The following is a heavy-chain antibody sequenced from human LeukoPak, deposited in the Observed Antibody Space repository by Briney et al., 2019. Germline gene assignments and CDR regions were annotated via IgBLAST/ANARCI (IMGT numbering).Heavy chain of an antibody. CDR3: SRDATGDH. CDR2: SRNRAKSYTT. Sequence: GSLRLSCAVAGFTFSDHYMEWVRQAPGKGLEWVGRSRNRAKSYTTDYAASVKGRFTISRDDSKSTLYLQMNSLETEDTAVYYCSRDATGDHWGQGTLVSVSS. CDR1: GFTFSDHY. V-gene: IGHV3-72*01. J-gene: IGHJ4*02.